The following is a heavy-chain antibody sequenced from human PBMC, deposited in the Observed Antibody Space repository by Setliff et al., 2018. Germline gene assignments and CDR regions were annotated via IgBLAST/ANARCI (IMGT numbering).Heavy chain of an antibody. V-gene: IGHV4-39*07. D-gene: IGHD2-15*01. Sequence: PSETLSLTCKVSGDSMNSGVYYWAWIRQPPGKGLEWIGRIYSGGTTNYNPSLKSRVTLSLDTSKNQFSLELSSVTAADTAMYYCARENGYCSGGACYFMFDYWGQGTLVTAPQ. CDR3: ARENGYCSGGACYFMFDY. CDR2: IYSGGTT. J-gene: IGHJ4*02. CDR1: GDSMNSGVYY.